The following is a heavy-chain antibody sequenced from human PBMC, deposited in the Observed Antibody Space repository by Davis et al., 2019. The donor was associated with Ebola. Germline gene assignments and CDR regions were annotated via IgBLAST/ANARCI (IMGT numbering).Heavy chain of an antibody. Sequence: GGSLRLSCAASEFTFTTYVMHWVRQAPGKGLEWVAVISYDGDNSYYADSVKGRFTISGENSKNTVYLQMNSLRTEDTAVYYCTRGSVRFLEWLSQNAFDIWGQGTMVTVSS. V-gene: IGHV3-30-3*01. D-gene: IGHD3-3*01. J-gene: IGHJ3*02. CDR1: EFTFTTYV. CDR3: TRGSVRFLEWLSQNAFDI. CDR2: ISYDGDNS.